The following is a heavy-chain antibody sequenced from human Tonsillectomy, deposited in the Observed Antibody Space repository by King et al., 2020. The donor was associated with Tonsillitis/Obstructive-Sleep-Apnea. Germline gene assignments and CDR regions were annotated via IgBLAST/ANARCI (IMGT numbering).Heavy chain of an antibody. CDR2: ISAYNGNT. CDR3: ARGGKCSSTSCFPFGY. Sequence: QLVQSGAEVKKPGASVKVSCKASGYTFINYGISWVRQAPGQGLEWMGWISAYNGNTKYAQKLQGRGTMTTDTSTSTAYMELGSLRSDATAVYYCARGGKCSSTSCFPFGYWGQGTLVTVSS. CDR1: GYTFINYG. V-gene: IGHV1-18*04. J-gene: IGHJ4*02. D-gene: IGHD2-2*01.